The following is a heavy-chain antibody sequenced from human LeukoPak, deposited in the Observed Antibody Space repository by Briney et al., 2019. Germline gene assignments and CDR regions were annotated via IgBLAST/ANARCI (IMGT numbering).Heavy chain of an antibody. CDR3: ARGVYYSSSSGAFDI. J-gene: IGHJ3*02. V-gene: IGHV3-30*02. Sequence: GGSLRLSCAASGFTFSGYGMHWVRQAPGKGLEWVAFIRYDGSNKYYADSVKGRFTISRDNSKNTLYLQMNSLRAEDTAVYYCARGVYYSSSSGAFDIWGQGTMVTVSS. CDR2: IRYDGSNK. D-gene: IGHD6-6*01. CDR1: GFTFSGYG.